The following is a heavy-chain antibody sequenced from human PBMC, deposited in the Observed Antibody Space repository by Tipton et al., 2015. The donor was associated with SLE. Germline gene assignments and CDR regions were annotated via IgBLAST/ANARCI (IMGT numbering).Heavy chain of an antibody. CDR2: IHYSGST. V-gene: IGHV4-39*07. CDR1: GGSISSSSYY. D-gene: IGHD3-22*01. J-gene: IGHJ3*02. Sequence: TLSLTCTVSGGSISSSSYYWGWIRQPPGKGLEWIGSIHYSGSTYYNPSLTSRVTISVDTSKNQFSLKLSSVTAADTAVYYCASGIVVVTLLYDAFDIWGQGTMVTVSS. CDR3: ASGIVVVTLLYDAFDI.